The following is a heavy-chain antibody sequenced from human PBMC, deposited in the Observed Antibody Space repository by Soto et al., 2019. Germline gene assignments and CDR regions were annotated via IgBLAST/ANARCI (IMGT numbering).Heavy chain of an antibody. V-gene: IGHV4-39*01. J-gene: IGHJ5*02. CDR3: ARHEVSFGGYCSGGSCYTYNWFDP. Sequence: SETLSLTCTVSGGSISSSSYYWGWIRQPPGKGLEWIGSIYYSGSTYYNPSLKSRVTISVDTSKNQFSLKLSSVTAADTAVYYCARHEVSFGGYCSGGSCYTYNWFDPWGQGTLVTVSS. CDR2: IYYSGST. D-gene: IGHD2-15*01. CDR1: GGSISSSSYY.